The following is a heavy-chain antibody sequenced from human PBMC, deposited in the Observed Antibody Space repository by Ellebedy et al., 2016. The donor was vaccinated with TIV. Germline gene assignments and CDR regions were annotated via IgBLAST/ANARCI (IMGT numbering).Heavy chain of an antibody. Sequence: GESLKISCAASGFRFGDYYMSWVRQAPGKGLEWISYIPASGTGIYYADSVKGRFTISRDNSRNTVYLQMNNLRAEDTAVYYCARDSGRRRSWDNDYWGQGTLVTVSS. CDR1: GFRFGDYY. CDR3: ARDSGRRRSWDNDY. V-gene: IGHV3-11*01. D-gene: IGHD3-10*01. J-gene: IGHJ4*02. CDR2: IPASGTGI.